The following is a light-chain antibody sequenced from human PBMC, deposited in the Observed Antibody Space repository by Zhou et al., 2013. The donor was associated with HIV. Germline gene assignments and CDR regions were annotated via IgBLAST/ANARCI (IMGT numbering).Light chain of an antibody. J-gene: IGKJ5*01. CDR2: AAS. CDR1: QSISSY. CDR3: MQALQTQIT. V-gene: IGKV1-39*01. Sequence: DIQMTQSPSSLSASVGDRVTITCRASQSISSYLNWYQQKPGKAPKLLIYAASSLQSGVPSRFSGSGSGTDFTLKISRVEAEDVGVYYCMQALQTQITFGQGTRLEIK.